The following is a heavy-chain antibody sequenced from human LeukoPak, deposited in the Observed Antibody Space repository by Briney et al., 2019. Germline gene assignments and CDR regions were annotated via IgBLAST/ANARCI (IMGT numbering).Heavy chain of an antibody. Sequence: GGSLRLSCAVSGFTFSSYDMHWVRQATGKGLEWVSGIGTVGDTYYAGSVKGRFTIARENAKNSLYLQMNSLRAGDTAVYYCARGAGTGFDPWGQGTLVTVSS. J-gene: IGHJ5*02. CDR3: ARGAGTGFDP. CDR2: IGTVGDT. CDR1: GFTFSSYD. V-gene: IGHV3-13*01. D-gene: IGHD6-19*01.